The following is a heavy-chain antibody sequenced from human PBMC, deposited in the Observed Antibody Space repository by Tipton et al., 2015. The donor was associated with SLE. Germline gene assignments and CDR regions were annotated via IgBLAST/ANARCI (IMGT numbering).Heavy chain of an antibody. J-gene: IGHJ4*02. CDR1: GGSINVYY. CDR2: VSYSGST. Sequence: TLSLTCSVSGGSINVYYWSWVRQPPGKGLEWIGYVSYSGSTHYNPSLQSRVTISVDTSKNQFSLKLRSVTAADTAVYYCARLPDYFDHWGQGALVTVSS. CDR3: ARLPDYFDH. V-gene: IGHV4-59*01.